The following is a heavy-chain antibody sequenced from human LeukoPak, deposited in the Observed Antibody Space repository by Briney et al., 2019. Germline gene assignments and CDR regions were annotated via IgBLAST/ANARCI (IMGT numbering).Heavy chain of an antibody. J-gene: IGHJ3*01. CDR3: AKDSYVSGRPLHTFDV. Sequence: PGGSLRLFCAASGFTFAIHAMTCVRQAPGKGLEWVSGISGDGASTHYAESVKGQFTISRDNSQNTLFLQMNSLRVEDTAIYYCAKDSYVSGRPLHTFDVWGQGTMVTVSS. D-gene: IGHD3-10*01. V-gene: IGHV3-23*01. CDR1: GFTFAIHA. CDR2: ISGDGAST.